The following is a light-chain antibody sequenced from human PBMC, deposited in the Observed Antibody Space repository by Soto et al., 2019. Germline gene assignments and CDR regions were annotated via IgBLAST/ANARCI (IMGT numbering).Light chain of an antibody. CDR2: EVN. V-gene: IGLV2-23*02. Sequence: QSALTQPASVSGSPGQSITISCTGTSSDVGLYNLVSWYQQLPGKAPKLIIYEVNERPTGISDRFSGSNSGNTASLTISGLQDEDEADYYCCSYVGSSIVMFGGGTKLTVL. CDR1: SSDVGLYNL. CDR3: CSYVGSSIVM. J-gene: IGLJ3*02.